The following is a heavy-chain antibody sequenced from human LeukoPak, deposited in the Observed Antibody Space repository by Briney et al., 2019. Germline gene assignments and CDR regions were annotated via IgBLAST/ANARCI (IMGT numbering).Heavy chain of an antibody. Sequence: PGRSLRLSCAASGFTFSSYGMHWVRQAPGKGLEWVAVIWYDGSNKYYADSVKGRFTISRDNSKNTLYLQMNSLRAEDTAVYYCARDGIAAAGTPNSYYYYGMDVWGQRTTVTLSS. D-gene: IGHD6-13*01. V-gene: IGHV3-33*01. J-gene: IGHJ6*02. CDR1: GFTFSSYG. CDR2: IWYDGSNK. CDR3: ARDGIAAAGTPNSYYYYGMDV.